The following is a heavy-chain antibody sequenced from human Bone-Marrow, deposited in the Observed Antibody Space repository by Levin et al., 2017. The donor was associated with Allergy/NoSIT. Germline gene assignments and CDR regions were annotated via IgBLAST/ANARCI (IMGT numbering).Heavy chain of an antibody. CDR2: IYTSGDT. Sequence: PSETLSLTCTVSGASISGGSYYWTWIRQPAGKGLEWIGRIYTSGDTNYSPSLKSRVSISFDRSNNHFSLKVTSVTAADTGMYYCARDSGFRRILDSWGQGTLVTVSS. V-gene: IGHV4-61*02. D-gene: IGHD2/OR15-2a*01. CDR1: GASISGGSYY. CDR3: ARDSGFRRILDS. J-gene: IGHJ4*02.